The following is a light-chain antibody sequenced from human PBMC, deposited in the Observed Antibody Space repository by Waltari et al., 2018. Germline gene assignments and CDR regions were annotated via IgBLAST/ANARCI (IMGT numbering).Light chain of an antibody. CDR1: QKIDNNY. J-gene: IGKJ2*01. CDR2: GVS. V-gene: IGKV3-20*01. Sequence: DSVLTQSPGTLPLPPGERATLSCRASQKIDNNYLAWFQQKPGQAPRLLIYGVSSRATGIPDRFTGSGAGTDFTLTISRLEPEDFAVYYCQQYGRSPRTFGQGTNLEIK. CDR3: QQYGRSPRT.